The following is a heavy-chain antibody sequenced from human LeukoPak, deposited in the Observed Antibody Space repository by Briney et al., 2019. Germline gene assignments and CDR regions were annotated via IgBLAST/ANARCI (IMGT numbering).Heavy chain of an antibody. J-gene: IGHJ4*02. V-gene: IGHV3-74*01. CDR1: GFTFSSYW. D-gene: IGHD3-3*01. CDR2: ITNDGSST. Sequence: GGSLTLSCAASGFTFSSYWMHWVRQVPGKGLVWVSRITNDGSSTAHADSVKGRLTISRDNAKNTLYLQMNSLRAEDTAVYYCARGGRSLDYWDQGTLVTVSS. CDR3: ARGGRSLDY.